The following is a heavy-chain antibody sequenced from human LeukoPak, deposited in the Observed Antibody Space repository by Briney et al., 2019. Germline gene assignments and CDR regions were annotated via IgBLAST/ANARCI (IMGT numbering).Heavy chain of an antibody. CDR3: ARAGGYGSGEIDY. Sequence: EPGGSLRLSCAASGFTFDDYAMHWVRQAPGKGLEWVSGISWNSGSIGYADSVKGRFTISRDNAKNSLYLQMNSLRAEDTAVYYCARAGGYGSGEIDYWGQGTLVTVSS. J-gene: IGHJ4*02. CDR1: GFTFDDYA. D-gene: IGHD3-10*01. CDR2: ISWNSGSI. V-gene: IGHV3-9*01.